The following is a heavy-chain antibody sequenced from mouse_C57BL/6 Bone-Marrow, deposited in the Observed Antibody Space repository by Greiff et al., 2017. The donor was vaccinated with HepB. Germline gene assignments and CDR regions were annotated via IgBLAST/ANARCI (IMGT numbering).Heavy chain of an antibody. CDR3: ARYDYDAWFAY. V-gene: IGHV1-72*01. Sequence: QVQLKQPGAELVKPGASVKLSCKASGSTFTSYWMHWVKQRPGRGLEWIGRIDPNSGGTKYNEKFKSKATLTVDKPSSTAYMQLSSLTSEDSAVYYCARYDYDAWFAYWGQGTLVTVSA. CDR1: GSTFTSYW. D-gene: IGHD2-4*01. CDR2: IDPNSGGT. J-gene: IGHJ3*01.